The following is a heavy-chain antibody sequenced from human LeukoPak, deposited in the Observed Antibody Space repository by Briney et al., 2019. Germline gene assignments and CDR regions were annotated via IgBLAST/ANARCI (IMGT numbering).Heavy chain of an antibody. J-gene: IGHJ4*02. D-gene: IGHD3-22*01. Sequence: PGRSLRLSCAASGFTFDDYAMHWVRQAPGKGLEWVSGISWNSGSIGYADSVKGRFTISRDNVKNSLYLQMNSLRAEDTALYYCAKDLDYYDSSGYGAFDYWGQGTLVTVSS. CDR3: AKDLDYYDSSGYGAFDY. CDR1: GFTFDDYA. CDR2: ISWNSGSI. V-gene: IGHV3-9*01.